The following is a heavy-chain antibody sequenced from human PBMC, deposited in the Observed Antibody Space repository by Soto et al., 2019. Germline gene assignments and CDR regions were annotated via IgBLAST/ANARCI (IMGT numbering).Heavy chain of an antibody. Sequence: ASVKVSCKASGYTFTSYDINWVRQATGQGLEWMGWMNPNSGNTGYAQKFQGRVTMTRNTSISTAYMELSSLRSEDTAVYYCARVVVPAAYLNWFDPWGQGTLVTVSS. CDR2: MNPNSGNT. J-gene: IGHJ5*02. CDR1: GYTFTSYD. D-gene: IGHD2-2*01. V-gene: IGHV1-8*01. CDR3: ARVVVPAAYLNWFDP.